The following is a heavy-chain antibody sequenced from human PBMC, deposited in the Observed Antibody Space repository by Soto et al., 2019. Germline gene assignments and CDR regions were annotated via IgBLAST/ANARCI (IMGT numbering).Heavy chain of an antibody. Sequence: SETLSLTCTVSGGSISSYYWSWIRQPPGRGLEWIGYIYYSGSTNYNPSLKSRVTVSVDTSKNQFSLKLSSVTAADTAVYYCARHSYAAGGLLGVWGKGTTVTVSS. J-gene: IGHJ6*04. CDR1: GGSISSYY. CDR2: IYYSGST. V-gene: IGHV4-59*08. D-gene: IGHD3-10*01. CDR3: ARHSYAAGGLLGV.